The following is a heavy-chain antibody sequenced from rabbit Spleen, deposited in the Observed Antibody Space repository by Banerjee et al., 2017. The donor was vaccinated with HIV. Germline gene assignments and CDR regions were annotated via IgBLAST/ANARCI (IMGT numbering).Heavy chain of an antibody. V-gene: IGHV1S47*01. CDR3: ARNIYGTYGYDL. D-gene: IGHD5-1*01. CDR1: AFDFSSGG. CDR2: IYNGDGST. J-gene: IGHJ4*01. Sequence: QEQLKESGGGLVQPGGSLKLSCKASAFDFSSGGVSWVRQAPGKGLEWIGCIYNGDGSTGYASWAKGRFTISKTSSTTVTLQMTSLTAADTATYFCARNIYGTYGYDLWGQGTLVTVS.